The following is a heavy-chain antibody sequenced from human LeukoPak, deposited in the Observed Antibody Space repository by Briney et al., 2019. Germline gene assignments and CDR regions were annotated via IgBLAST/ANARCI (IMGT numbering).Heavy chain of an antibody. J-gene: IGHJ4*02. CDR3: ARQMNTVTADY. CDR1: GGSISSSSYF. D-gene: IGHD4-17*01. Sequence: PSETLSLTCTVSGGSISSSSYFWGWIRQPPGKGLEWIGSIFYSGSTYYNPSLNSRVTMSIDTSKNQFSLRLSSVTAADTAVYYCARQMNTVTADYWGQGTLVTVSS. V-gene: IGHV4-39*01. CDR2: IFYSGST.